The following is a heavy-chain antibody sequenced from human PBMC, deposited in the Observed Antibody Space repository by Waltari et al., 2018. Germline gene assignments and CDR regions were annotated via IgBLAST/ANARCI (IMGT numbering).Heavy chain of an antibody. J-gene: IGHJ4*02. CDR3: ATEESVARSFDY. Sequence: QVQLHESGPGLVKPSHTLFLTCTVPGASISSRSYYWSWLRQPGGKGLEWIGRICTSGSTNYNPNLKSRVTISLDRSKNQFSLKLTSVTDADTAVYYCATEESVARSFDYWGQGTLVTVSS. CDR2: ICTSGST. CDR1: GASISSRSYY. V-gene: IGHV4-61*02. D-gene: IGHD5-12*01.